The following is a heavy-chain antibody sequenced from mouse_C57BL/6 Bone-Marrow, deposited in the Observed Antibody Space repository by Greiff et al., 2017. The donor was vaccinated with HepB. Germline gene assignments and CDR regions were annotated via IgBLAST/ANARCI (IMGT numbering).Heavy chain of an antibody. CDR3: ASYYYGYYFDY. CDR1: GFTFSSYG. D-gene: IGHD1-1*01. Sequence: EVQLVESGGDLVKPGGSLKLSCAASGFTFSSYGMSWVRQTPDKRLEWVATISSGGSYTYFPDSVKGRCTISRDNAKNTLYLQMSSLKSEDTAMYYCASYYYGYYFDYWGQGTTLTVSS. V-gene: IGHV5-6*01. CDR2: ISSGGSYT. J-gene: IGHJ2*01.